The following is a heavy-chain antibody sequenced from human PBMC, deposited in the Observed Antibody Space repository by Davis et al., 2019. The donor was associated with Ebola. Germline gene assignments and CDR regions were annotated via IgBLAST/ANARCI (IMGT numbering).Heavy chain of an antibody. Sequence: ASVKVSCKTSGYTFTDYYMHWVRQAPGQGLEWMGWINPNSGGTNYAQKFQGRVTMTRDTSISTAYMELSRLRSDDTAVYYCASSIAAAAHQDYWGQGTLVTVSS. CDR2: INPNSGGT. CDR3: ASSIAAAAHQDY. CDR1: GYTFTDYY. J-gene: IGHJ4*02. V-gene: IGHV1-2*02. D-gene: IGHD6-13*01.